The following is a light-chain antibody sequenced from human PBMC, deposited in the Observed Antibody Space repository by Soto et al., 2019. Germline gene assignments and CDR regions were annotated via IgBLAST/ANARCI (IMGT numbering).Light chain of an antibody. V-gene: IGKV3-20*01. CDR1: QSLSREL. CDR2: ASS. CDR3: QHYINSPWT. J-gene: IGKJ1*01. Sequence: EIVLTQSPGTLSLSPGERATLSCRASQSLSRELLAWYQQKPGQAPRLLIYASSRRATDIPDRFSGSGSGTDFPLTISRLEPEDFAVYYCQHYINSPWTFGQGTKVEIK.